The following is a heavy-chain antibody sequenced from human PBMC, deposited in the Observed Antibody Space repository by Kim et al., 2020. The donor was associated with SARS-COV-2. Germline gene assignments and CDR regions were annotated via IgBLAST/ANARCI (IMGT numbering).Heavy chain of an antibody. Sequence: KCRFTSSRDKSKNTLYLQMNSLRAEDTAVYYCAKASRITMIVVVIATFDDWGQGTLVTVSS. V-gene: IGHV3-23*01. D-gene: IGHD3-22*01. CDR3: AKASRITMIVVVIATFDD. J-gene: IGHJ4*02.